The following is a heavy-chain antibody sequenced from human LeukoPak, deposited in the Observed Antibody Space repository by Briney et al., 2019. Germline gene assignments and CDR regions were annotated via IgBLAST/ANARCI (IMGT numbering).Heavy chain of an antibody. Sequence: PSQTLSLTCTVSGGSISSGGYYWSWIRQHPGKGLEWIGYIYYSGSTYYNPSLKSRVTISVDTSKNQSSLKLSSVTAADTAVYYCARAMVRGVRLFDYWGQGTLVTVSS. CDR2: IYYSGST. D-gene: IGHD3-10*01. J-gene: IGHJ4*02. V-gene: IGHV4-31*03. CDR1: GGSISSGGYY. CDR3: ARAMVRGVRLFDY.